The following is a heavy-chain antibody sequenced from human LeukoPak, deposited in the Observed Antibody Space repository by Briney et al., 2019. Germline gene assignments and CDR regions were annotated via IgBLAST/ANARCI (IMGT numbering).Heavy chain of an antibody. CDR3: AKELAAGGPQDY. V-gene: IGHV3-30*18. J-gene: IGHJ4*02. Sequence: GGSLRLSCAASGFTFSSFGMHWVRQAPGKGLEWVTVLSYDGSKKFYADSVKGRFTISRDNSKNTLYLQMNSLRAEDTAVYYCAKELAAGGPQDYWGQGTLVTVSS. CDR2: LSYDGSKK. CDR1: GFTFSSFG. D-gene: IGHD6-13*01.